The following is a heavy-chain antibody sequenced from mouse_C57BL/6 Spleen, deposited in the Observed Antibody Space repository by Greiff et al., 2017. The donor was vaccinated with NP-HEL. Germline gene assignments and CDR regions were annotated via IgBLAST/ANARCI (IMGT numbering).Heavy chain of an antibody. CDR3: ARMGTWDFDY. CDR1: GYAFSSYW. Sequence: VQLVESGAELVKPGASVKISCKASGYAFSSYWMNWVKQRPGKGLEWIGQIYPGDGDTNYNGKFKGKATLTADKSSSTAYMQLSSLTSEDSAVYFCARMGTWDFDYWGQGTTLTVSS. V-gene: IGHV1-80*01. CDR2: IYPGDGDT. D-gene: IGHD4-1*01. J-gene: IGHJ2*01.